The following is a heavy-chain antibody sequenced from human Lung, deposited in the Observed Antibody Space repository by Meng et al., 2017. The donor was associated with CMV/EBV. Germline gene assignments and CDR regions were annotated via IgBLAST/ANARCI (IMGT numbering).Heavy chain of an antibody. CDR2: ITSSSSYI. CDR3: ARDGGSGWS. D-gene: IGHD6-19*01. CDR1: GFSFSTYS. V-gene: IGHV3-21*03. J-gene: IGHJ5*02. Sequence: SCSASGFSFSTYSMNWVRQTPGKGLEWVSSITSSSSYIFYADSVKGRFIISRDNAKNSLYLQMISLKAEDTGVYYCARDGGSGWSWGQGTVVTVSS.